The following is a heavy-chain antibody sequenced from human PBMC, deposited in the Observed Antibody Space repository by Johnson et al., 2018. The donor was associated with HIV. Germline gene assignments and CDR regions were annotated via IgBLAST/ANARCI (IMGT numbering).Heavy chain of an antibody. D-gene: IGHD3-22*01. V-gene: IGHV3-20*04. Sequence: MPLVESGGGVVRPGGSLRLSCVASGFTFDDHGMSWVRQAPGKGLEWVAVIYSGGSTYYADSVQGRFTLSRDNAKNSLYLQMNSLRAEDTAVYYCTTDGITLIVVSPGAFDIWGQGTMVTVSS. CDR1: GFTFDDHG. J-gene: IGHJ3*02. CDR2: IYSGGST. CDR3: TTDGITLIVVSPGAFDI.